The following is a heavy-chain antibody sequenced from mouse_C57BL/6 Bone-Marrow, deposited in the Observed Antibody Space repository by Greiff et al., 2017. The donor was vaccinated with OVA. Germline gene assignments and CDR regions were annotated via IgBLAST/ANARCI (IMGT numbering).Heavy chain of an antibody. CDR3: ARSTTGFDY. J-gene: IGHJ2*01. D-gene: IGHD4-1*02. CDR2: IRNKANGYTT. V-gene: IGHV7-3*01. CDR1: GFTFTDYY. Sequence: EVKVVESGGGLVQPGGSLSLSCAASGFTFTDYYMSWVRQPPGKALEWLGFIRNKANGYTTEYSASVKGRFTISRDNSQSILYLQMNALRAEDSATYYCARSTTGFDYWGQGTTLTVSS.